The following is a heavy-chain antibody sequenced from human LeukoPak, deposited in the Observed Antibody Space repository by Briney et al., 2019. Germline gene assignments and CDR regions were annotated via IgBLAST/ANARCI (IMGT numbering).Heavy chain of an antibody. V-gene: IGHV3-23*01. CDR1: GFTFSSYA. CDR3: AKVRGYYYDSSGYFGY. J-gene: IGHJ4*02. D-gene: IGHD3-22*01. Sequence: GGSLRLSCAASGFTFSSYAMSWVRQAPGKGLERVSAISGSGGSTYYADSVKGRFTISRDNSKNTLYLQMNSLRAEDTAVYYCAKVRGYYYDSSGYFGYWGQGTLVTVSS. CDR2: ISGSGGST.